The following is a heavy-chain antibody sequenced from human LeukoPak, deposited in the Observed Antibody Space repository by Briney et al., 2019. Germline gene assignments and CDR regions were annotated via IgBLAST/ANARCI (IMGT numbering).Heavy chain of an antibody. Sequence: GGSLRLSCAASGFTFSSYSMNWVRQAPGKGLEWVSYINSRSSTIYYTDSVKRRFTISRDNPKNSLYVQMNSVRAEHTAVYHCARIPPIEWGSGWLKRIWGQGTLVTVSS. V-gene: IGHV3-48*01. CDR2: INSRSSTI. CDR3: ARIPPIEWGSGWLKRI. CDR1: GFTFSSYS. J-gene: IGHJ4*02. D-gene: IGHD6-19*01.